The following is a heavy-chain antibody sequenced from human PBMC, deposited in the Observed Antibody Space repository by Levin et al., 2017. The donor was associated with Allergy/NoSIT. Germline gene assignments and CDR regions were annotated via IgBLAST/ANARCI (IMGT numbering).Heavy chain of an antibody. CDR2: IKQDGSQK. J-gene: IGHJ5*02. Sequence: GASVKVSCAASGFTFTNYWMSWLRQAPGKGLEWVANIKQDGSQKKYVDSVKGRFTISRDNAKNSLYLQMDSLRAEDTAVYYCARCSTRDDIWFDPWGQGTLVTVSS. D-gene: IGHD2-2*01. CDR3: ARCSTRDDIWFDP. CDR1: GFTFTNYW. V-gene: IGHV3-7*01.